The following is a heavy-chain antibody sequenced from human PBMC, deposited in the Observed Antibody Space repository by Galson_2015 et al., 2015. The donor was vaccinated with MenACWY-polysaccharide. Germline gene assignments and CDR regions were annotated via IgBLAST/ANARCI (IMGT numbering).Heavy chain of an antibody. CDR3: AKVRGGQGPRYSMDV. V-gene: IGHV4-4*07. Sequence: ATLSLSCAVSGASISNYYWRWLRPPAGRGLEWIGRVYASGSTNSNPSLKSRLTMSVDKSKNQFSLRLSSVTAADTAVYYCAKVRGGQGPRYSMDVWGQGTTVTVSS. CDR1: GASISNYY. D-gene: IGHD3-10*01. J-gene: IGHJ6*02. CDR2: VYASGST.